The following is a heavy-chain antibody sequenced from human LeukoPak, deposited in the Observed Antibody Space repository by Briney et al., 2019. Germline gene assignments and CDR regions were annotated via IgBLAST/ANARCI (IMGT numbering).Heavy chain of an antibody. CDR2: IYNGGAT. Sequence: SETLSLTCTVSDGSISGDNYYWSWIRQLPGKGLEWIGYIYNGGATYYNPSLKSRVIISVDTSKNQFSLKLKSVTAADTAMYYCARGARFFAYYDYWGQGTLVTVSS. CDR3: ARGARFFAYYDY. D-gene: IGHD2-21*01. J-gene: IGHJ4*02. V-gene: IGHV4-31*03. CDR1: DGSISGDNYY.